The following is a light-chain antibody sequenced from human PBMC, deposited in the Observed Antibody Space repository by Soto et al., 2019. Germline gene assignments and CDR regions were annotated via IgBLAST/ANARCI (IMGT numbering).Light chain of an antibody. CDR2: GAS. CDR3: QQYNNWPQT. CDR1: QSVSSN. V-gene: IGKV3-15*01. J-gene: IGKJ1*01. Sequence: EIVMTQSPATLSVSPGERATLSCRASQSVSSNLAWYQQKPGQAPRLLIYGASTRATGIPARFSGSGSGTECTLTISSLQSEDFAVYFWQQYNNWPQTFGQGTKVESK.